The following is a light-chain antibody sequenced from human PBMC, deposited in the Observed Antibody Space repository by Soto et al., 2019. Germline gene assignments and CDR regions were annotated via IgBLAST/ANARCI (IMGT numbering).Light chain of an antibody. Sequence: EIVLTQSPGTLSLSPGERATLSCRASQTVSSKYLAWYQQKPGQAPKVLIYGASNRATGIPDRFSGSGSGTDFTLTISRLEPEDFAVYYCQQYDTSPFMYTFGQGTQVEI. CDR1: QTVSSKY. CDR2: GAS. CDR3: QQYDTSPFMYT. V-gene: IGKV3-20*01. J-gene: IGKJ2*01.